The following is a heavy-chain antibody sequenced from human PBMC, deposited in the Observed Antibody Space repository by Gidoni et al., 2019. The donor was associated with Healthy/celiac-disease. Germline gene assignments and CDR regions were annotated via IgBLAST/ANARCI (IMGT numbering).Heavy chain of an antibody. CDR3: AKDTATAQRGAFDI. V-gene: IGHV3-9*02. CDR1: GFTSDDYA. CDR2: ISWNSGSI. Sequence: EVQLVESGGGLVQPGRSLRLSCAASGFTSDDYAMHWVRQAPGKGLEWVSGISWNSGSIGYADSVKGRFTISRDNAKNSLYLQMNSLRAEDTALYYCAKDTATAQRGAFDIWGQGTMVTVSS. J-gene: IGHJ3*02.